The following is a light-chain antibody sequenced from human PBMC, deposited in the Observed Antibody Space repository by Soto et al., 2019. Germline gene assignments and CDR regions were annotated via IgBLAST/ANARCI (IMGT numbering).Light chain of an antibody. CDR2: GAS. CDR1: QSVRNSY. CDR3: QQYGSSPYT. V-gene: IGKV3-20*01. J-gene: IGKJ2*01. Sequence: EILLTQSPGTLSLSPGERATLSCRASQSVRNSYLAWYQQKPGQAPRLLIYGASGRATGIPDRFSGSGSGTDFTLTISRLEPEDFEVYYCQQYGSSPYTFSQGTKLEI.